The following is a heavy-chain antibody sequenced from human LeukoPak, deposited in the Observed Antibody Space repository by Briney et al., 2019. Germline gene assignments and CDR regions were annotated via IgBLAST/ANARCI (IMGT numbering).Heavy chain of an antibody. CDR3: ASFWGGGSGIYLYDFDD. D-gene: IGHD1-26*01. CDR2: IYNSRIT. CDR1: GGSIISDHDY. V-gene: IGHV4-39*01. J-gene: IGHJ4*02. Sequence: SETLSITCTVSGGSIISDHDYWGWVRQTPGKGLEWLGSIYNSRITDYNPSLKSRVTISVDTSRNHFSLRLRSVTAADTAVYYCASFWGGGSGIYLYDFDDWGPGTLVTVSS.